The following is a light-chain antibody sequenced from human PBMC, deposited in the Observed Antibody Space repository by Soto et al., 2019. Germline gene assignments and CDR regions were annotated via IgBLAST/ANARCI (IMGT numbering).Light chain of an antibody. CDR2: EAS. CDR3: QQDITYPYA. J-gene: IGKJ1*01. V-gene: IGKV1-5*03. Sequence: DIQMTQSPSTLSASVGDRVTITCRASQSTSTWLAWYQQRPGKTPKLLISEASKLESGVPSRLSGSGSGTEFTLTISSLQPDDFATYYCQQDITYPYAFGQGTKVEIK. CDR1: QSTSTW.